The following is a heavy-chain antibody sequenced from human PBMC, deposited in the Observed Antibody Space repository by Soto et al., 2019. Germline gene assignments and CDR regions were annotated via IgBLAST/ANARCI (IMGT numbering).Heavy chain of an antibody. Sequence: PGGSLRLSCAASGFTFSSYAMHWVRQAPGKGLEWVAVISYDGSNKYYADSVKGRFTIFRDNSKNTLYVQMNSLRPEDTAVYYCARAPDIVLIRAYYYYGMDVWGQGTTVTVSS. J-gene: IGHJ6*02. CDR1: GFTFSSYA. CDR2: ISYDGSNK. D-gene: IGHD2-8*01. CDR3: ARAPDIVLIRAYYYYGMDV. V-gene: IGHV3-30-3*01.